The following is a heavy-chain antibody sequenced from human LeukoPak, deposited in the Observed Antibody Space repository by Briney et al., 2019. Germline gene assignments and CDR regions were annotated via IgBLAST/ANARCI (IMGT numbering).Heavy chain of an antibody. CDR1: DYSSTSSW. Sequence: GESLKSPCQAADYSSTSSWIGWLRQLPGRGLEWLGVIIPGGAATRYSPSFQGQVTISADKSISTAYLQWSSLKAADTAMYYCARLLVAGNYYYGMDVWGQGTTVTVSS. J-gene: IGHJ6*02. CDR3: ARLLVAGNYYYGMDV. CDR2: IIPGGAAT. V-gene: IGHV5-51*01. D-gene: IGHD6-19*01.